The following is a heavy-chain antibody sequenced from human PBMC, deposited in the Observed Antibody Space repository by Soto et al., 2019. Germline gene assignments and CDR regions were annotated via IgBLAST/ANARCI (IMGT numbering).Heavy chain of an antibody. Sequence: PSVTMSLTCTVAGGSISNYYWSWIRKPPGKGLEWIGYIYYSGSTNYNPSVRGRFFISRDNSRNTLYLQTSSLRHEDTAVYYCAKDGGPAYCNSPGWSAEHFDYWGQGTQVTVSS. CDR1: GGSISNYY. CDR2: IYYSGST. V-gene: IGHV4-59*01. D-gene: IGHD2-2*01. J-gene: IGHJ4*02. CDR3: AKDGGPAYCNSPGWSAEHFDY.